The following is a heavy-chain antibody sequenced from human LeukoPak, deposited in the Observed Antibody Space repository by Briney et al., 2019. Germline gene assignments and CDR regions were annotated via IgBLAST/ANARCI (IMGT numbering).Heavy chain of an antibody. Sequence: PGGSLRLSCAASGFTFSSYLMHWVRQVPGKGLVWVARINEHGSITDYADSVKDRFTVSRDNAWNTLYLQMNSLRAEDTAVYYCARDVAGSGSLWGQGTLITVSS. J-gene: IGHJ4*02. CDR1: GFTFSSYL. CDR2: INEHGSIT. CDR3: ARDVAGSGSL. D-gene: IGHD3-10*01. V-gene: IGHV3-74*01.